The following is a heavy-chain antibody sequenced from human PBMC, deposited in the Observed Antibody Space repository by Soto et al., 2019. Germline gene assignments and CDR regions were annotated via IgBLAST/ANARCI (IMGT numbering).Heavy chain of an antibody. CDR3: ARVLIAAGNGMDV. Sequence: SETLSLTCAVSGGSISSSNWWSWVRQPPGKRLEWVGEIYHSGSTNYNPSLKSRVTISVDKPKNQFSLKLSSVTAADTAVYYCARVLIAAGNGMDVWGQGTTVTVSS. CDR1: GGSISSSNW. CDR2: IYHSGST. V-gene: IGHV4-4*02. J-gene: IGHJ6*02. D-gene: IGHD6-13*01.